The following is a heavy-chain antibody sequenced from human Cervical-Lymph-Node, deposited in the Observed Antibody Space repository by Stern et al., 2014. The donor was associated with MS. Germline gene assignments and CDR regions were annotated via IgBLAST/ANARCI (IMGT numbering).Heavy chain of an antibody. V-gene: IGHV1-69*01. D-gene: IGHD4-17*01. Sequence: QMQLVQSGAEVKKPGSSGKVSCKASGGTFSSYAISWGRQAPGQGLEWMGGIIPIFGTANYAQKFQGRVTITADESTSTAYMELSSLRSEDTAVYYCARGPKTTVTTEYYYYGMDVWGQGTTVTVSS. CDR3: ARGPKTTVTTEYYYYGMDV. J-gene: IGHJ6*02. CDR1: GGTFSSYA. CDR2: IIPIFGTA.